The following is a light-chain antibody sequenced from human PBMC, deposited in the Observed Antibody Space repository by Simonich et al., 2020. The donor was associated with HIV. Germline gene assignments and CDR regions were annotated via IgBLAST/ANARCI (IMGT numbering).Light chain of an antibody. J-gene: IGLJ3*02. V-gene: IGLV2-8*01. CDR3: SSYAGSNNLV. Sequence: QSALTQPPSASFSPGPSVTISCTGNSSDVGVSNYVYWYQQHPGKAPKLIIYEVSKRPSGVPDRFSGSKSGNTASLTVSGLQAEDEADYYCSSYAGSNNLVFGGGTKLTVL. CDR2: EVS. CDR1: SSDVGVSNY.